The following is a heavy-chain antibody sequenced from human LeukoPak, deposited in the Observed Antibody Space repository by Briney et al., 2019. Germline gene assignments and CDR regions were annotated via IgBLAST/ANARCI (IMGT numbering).Heavy chain of an antibody. CDR2: IKQDGSEK. V-gene: IGHV3-7*01. D-gene: IGHD1-14*01. CDR1: GFTFSSYW. CDR3: AREGNRRSFDY. J-gene: IGHJ4*02. Sequence: GGSLRLSCAASGFTFSSYWMSWVRQAPGKGLEWVANIKQDGSEKYYVDSVKGRFTISRDNAKNSLYLQMNSLRAEDTAVFYCAREGNRRSFDYWGQGTLVTVSS.